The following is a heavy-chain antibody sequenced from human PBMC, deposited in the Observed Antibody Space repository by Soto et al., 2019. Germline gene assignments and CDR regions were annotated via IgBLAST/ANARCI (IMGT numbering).Heavy chain of an antibody. CDR2: ISSLNGNT. V-gene: IGHV1-18*04. D-gene: IGHD4-17*01. CDR1: DSTFTGYT. Sequence: QVHLVQSETEVKEPGASVTVSCKTSDSTFTGYTINWVRQAPGQGLEWLGWISSLNGNTNYARKYQGRLTMTKNTSATTAYRELRSLRSADTAVYFCARGTVTSGRWFGPWGQGTLVTVSS. CDR3: ARGTVTSGRWFGP. J-gene: IGHJ5*02.